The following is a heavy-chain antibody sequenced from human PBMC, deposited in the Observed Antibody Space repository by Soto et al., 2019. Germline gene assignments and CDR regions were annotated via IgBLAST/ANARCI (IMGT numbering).Heavy chain of an antibody. Sequence: QVDLVQSGAEVKKPGASVTISCKASGSAITRYYIHWVRQAPGRGLEWMGIINPGGGSASYAQKFQDRVTRGKDTSTGTVYMDLRSLRTEDTAVYYCARDTSGWSLNGLDVGGQGTTVNVS. CDR2: INPGGGSA. J-gene: IGHJ6*02. CDR3: ARDTSGWSLNGLDV. D-gene: IGHD6-19*01. CDR1: GSAITRYY. V-gene: IGHV1-46*01.